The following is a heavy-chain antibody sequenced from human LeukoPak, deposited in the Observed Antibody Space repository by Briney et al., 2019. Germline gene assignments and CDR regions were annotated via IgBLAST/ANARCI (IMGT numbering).Heavy chain of an antibody. CDR3: ASVPTQLWLQDLDY. D-gene: IGHD5-18*01. CDR2: INHSGST. Sequence: SETLSLTCAVYGGSFSGYYWGWIRQPPGKGLEWIGEINHSGSTNYNPSLKSRVTISVDTSKNQFSLKLSSVTAADTAVYYCASVPTQLWLQDLDYWGQGTLVTVSS. CDR1: GGSFSGYY. V-gene: IGHV4-34*01. J-gene: IGHJ4*02.